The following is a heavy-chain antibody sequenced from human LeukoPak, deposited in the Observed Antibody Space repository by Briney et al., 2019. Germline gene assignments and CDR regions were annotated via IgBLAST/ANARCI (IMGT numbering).Heavy chain of an antibody. CDR3: ARDVVWFGAGAYYYYGMDV. CDR1: GFTFSDYY. D-gene: IGHD3-10*01. V-gene: IGHV3-11*01. CDR2: ISSSGSTI. J-gene: IGHJ6*02. Sequence: TGGSLRLSCAASGFTFSDYYMSWIRQAPGKGLEWVSYISSSGSTIYYADSVKGRFTISRDNAKNSLYLQMNSLRAEDTAVYYCARDVVWFGAGAYYYYGMDVWGQGTTVTVSS.